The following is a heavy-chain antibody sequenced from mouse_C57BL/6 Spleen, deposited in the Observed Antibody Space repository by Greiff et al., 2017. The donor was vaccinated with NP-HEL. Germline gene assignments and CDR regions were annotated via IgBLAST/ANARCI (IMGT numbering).Heavy chain of an antibody. CDR1: GYTFTDYY. CDR3: ANNYYGSRRYFDV. D-gene: IGHD1-1*01. Sequence: EVQLQQSGPELVKPGASVKISCKASGYTFTDYYMNWVKQSHGKSLEWIGDINPNNGGTSYNQKFKGKATLTVDKSSSTAYMELRSLTSEDSAVYYCANNYYGSRRYFDVWGTGTTVTVSS. J-gene: IGHJ1*03. CDR2: INPNNGGT. V-gene: IGHV1-26*01.